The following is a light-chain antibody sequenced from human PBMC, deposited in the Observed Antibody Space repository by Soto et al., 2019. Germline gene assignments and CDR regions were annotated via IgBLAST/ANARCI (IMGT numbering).Light chain of an antibody. CDR2: EVN. CDR1: GSDVGAYNY. J-gene: IGLJ1*01. Sequence: QSALTQPPSAFGSPGQSVTISCTGTGSDVGAYNYVSWYRQYPGKAPKLVIFEVNKRPSGVPDRISGSKSGITASLTVSGLQAEDEADYYCCSYAGSNNYVFGTGTKVTVL. V-gene: IGLV2-8*01. CDR3: CSYAGSNNYV.